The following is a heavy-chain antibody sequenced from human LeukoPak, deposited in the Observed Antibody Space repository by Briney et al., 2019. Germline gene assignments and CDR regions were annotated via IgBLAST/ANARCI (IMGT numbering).Heavy chain of an antibody. CDR2: IIPIFGTA. V-gene: IGHV1-69*13. CDR3: AREQAAAGPNDAFDI. J-gene: IGHJ3*02. CDR1: GGTFSSYA. D-gene: IGHD6-13*01. Sequence: ASVKVSCKASGGTFSSYAISWVRQAPGQGLGWMGGIIPIFGTANYAQKFQGRVTITADESTSTAYMELSSLRSEDTAVYYCAREQAAAGPNDAFDIWGQGTMVTVSS.